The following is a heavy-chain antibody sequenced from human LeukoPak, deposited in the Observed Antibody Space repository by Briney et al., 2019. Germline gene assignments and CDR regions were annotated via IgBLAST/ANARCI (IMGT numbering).Heavy chain of an antibody. CDR2: IYYSGST. V-gene: IGHV4-39*07. CDR3: ARDPSIDYGGNWYDY. Sequence: SETLSLTCTVSGGSISSSSYYWGWIRQPPGKGLEWIGSIYYSGSTYYNPSLKSRVTISVDTSKNQFSLKLSFVTAADTAVYYCARDPSIDYGGNWYDYWGQGTLVTVSS. CDR1: GGSISSSSYY. D-gene: IGHD4-23*01. J-gene: IGHJ4*02.